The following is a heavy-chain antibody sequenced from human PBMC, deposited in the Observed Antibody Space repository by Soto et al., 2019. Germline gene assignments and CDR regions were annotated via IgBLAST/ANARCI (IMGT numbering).Heavy chain of an antibody. CDR1: GGPFSSSA. Sequence: GASVKVSCKASGGPFSSSAISWVRQAPGQGLEWLGGIIPIFGTANYAQKFQGIGTITAAESTSTAHMELSRLRSEDTAVYYCARDQSFYADSSSWQHYYFLYGMDVWGQGTRVRVSS. CDR3: ARDQSFYADSSSWQHYYFLYGMDV. J-gene: IGHJ6*02. D-gene: IGHD6-13*01. CDR2: IIPIFGTA. V-gene: IGHV1-69*13.